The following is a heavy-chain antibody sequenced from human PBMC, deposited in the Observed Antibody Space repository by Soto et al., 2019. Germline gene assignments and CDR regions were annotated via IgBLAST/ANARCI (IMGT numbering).Heavy chain of an antibody. CDR1: GFTLSGYY. J-gene: IGHJ4*02. CDR2: ISSSGSSM. Sequence: PWGSLRVSWAAAGFTLSGYYISWVRQPPGKGLEWVSYISSSGSSMSYADSVKGRFTISRDNAKNSLYLQMNKMRVEDTAVYSCAKHPKNYYFDFCGERTLVT. V-gene: IGHV3-48*03. CDR3: AKHPKNYYFDF. D-gene: IGHD3-10*01.